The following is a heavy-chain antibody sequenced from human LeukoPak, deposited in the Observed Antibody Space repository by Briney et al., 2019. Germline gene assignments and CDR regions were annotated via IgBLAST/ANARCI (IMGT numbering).Heavy chain of an antibody. CDR2: IYYSGST. Sequence: SETLSLTCTVSGGSISSSSYYWGWIRQPPGKGLEWIGCIYYSGSTYYNPSLKSRVTISVDTSKNQFSLKLSSVTAADTSVYYCARSGYDFWSGYSPYYFDYWGQGTLVTVSS. D-gene: IGHD3-3*01. CDR3: ARSGYDFWSGYSPYYFDY. CDR1: GGSISSSSYY. V-gene: IGHV4-39*01. J-gene: IGHJ4*02.